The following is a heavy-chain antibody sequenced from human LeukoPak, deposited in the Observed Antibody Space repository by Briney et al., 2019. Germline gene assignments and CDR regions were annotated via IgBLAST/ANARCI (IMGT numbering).Heavy chain of an antibody. CDR2: IAYNGNT. D-gene: IGHD6-19*01. CDR1: GGSISRFY. V-gene: IGHV4-59*01. Sequence: PSETLSLTCTVSGGSISRFYWNWVRQPPAKGLEWIGYIAYNGNTNYSPSLKSRVTTSVDTSKNQFSLKLSSVTAADTAVYYCARAGTSGWYGEYWGQGILVTVSS. J-gene: IGHJ4*02. CDR3: ARAGTSGWYGEY.